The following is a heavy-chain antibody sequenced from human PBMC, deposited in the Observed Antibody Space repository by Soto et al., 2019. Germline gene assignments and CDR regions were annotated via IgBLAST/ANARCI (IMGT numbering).Heavy chain of an antibody. CDR3: ERGPPLRYFDWLIYYYGLDV. CDR2: INQSGST. CDR1: GGSFSGYY. J-gene: IGHJ6*02. D-gene: IGHD3-9*01. V-gene: IGHV4-34*01. Sequence: SETLSLTCAVYGGSFSGYYWSWIRQPPGKGLEWIGEINQSGSTNYNPSLKSRVTISVDTSKNQFSLKLSSVTAADTAVYYCERGPPLRYFDWLIYYYGLDVWGQGTWVTVSS.